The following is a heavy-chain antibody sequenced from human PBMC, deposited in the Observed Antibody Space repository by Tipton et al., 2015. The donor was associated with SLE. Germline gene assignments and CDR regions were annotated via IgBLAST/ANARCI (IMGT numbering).Heavy chain of an antibody. V-gene: IGHV4-61*08. Sequence: TLSLTCTVSGGSISSGGYYWSWIRQHPGKGLEWIWHIYYSGSTNYNPSLKSRVTISVDTSKNQFSLKLSSVTAADTAVYYCARASGYSSSWYGDYYYYYMDVWGKGTTVTVSS. CDR1: GGSISSGGYY. CDR2: IYYSGST. J-gene: IGHJ6*03. D-gene: IGHD6-13*01. CDR3: ARASGYSSSWYGDYYYYYMDV.